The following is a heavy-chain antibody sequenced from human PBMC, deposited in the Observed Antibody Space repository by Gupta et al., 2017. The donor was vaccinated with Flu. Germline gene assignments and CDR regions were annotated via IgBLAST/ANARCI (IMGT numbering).Heavy chain of an antibody. V-gene: IGHV1-18*01. CDR1: GYTFTSYG. D-gene: IGHD2-2*01. J-gene: IGHJ4*02. CDR3: ARDLMGYCSSTSCYPVQYYFDY. CDR2: ISAYNGNT. Sequence: QVQLVQSGAEVKKPGASVKVSCKASGYTFTSYGISWVRQAPGQGLEWMGWISAYNGNTNYAQKLQGRVTMTTDTSTSTAYMELRSLRSDDTAVYYCARDLMGYCSSTSCYPVQYYFDYWGQGTLVTVSS.